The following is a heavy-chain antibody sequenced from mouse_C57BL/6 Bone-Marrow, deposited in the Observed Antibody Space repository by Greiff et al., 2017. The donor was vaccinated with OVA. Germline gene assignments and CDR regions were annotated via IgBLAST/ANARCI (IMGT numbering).Heavy chain of an antibody. CDR2: ISSGSSTI. D-gene: IGHD4-1*01. Sequence: EVKLMESGGGLVKPGGSLKLSCAASGFTFSDYGMHWVRQAPEKGLEWVAYISSGSSTIYYADTVKGRFTISRDNAKNTLFLQMTSLRSEDTAMYYCARMWFWDKDFDYWGQGTTLTVSS. CDR3: ARMWFWDKDFDY. CDR1: GFTFSDYG. J-gene: IGHJ2*01. V-gene: IGHV5-17*01.